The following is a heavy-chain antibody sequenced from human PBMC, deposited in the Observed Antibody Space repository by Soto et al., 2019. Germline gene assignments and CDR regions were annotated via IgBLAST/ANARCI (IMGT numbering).Heavy chain of an antibody. V-gene: IGHV3-30-3*01. CDR1: GFTFSSYA. Sequence: QVQLVESGGGVVQPGRSLRLSCAASGFTFSSYAMHWFRQAPGKGLEWVAVISYDGSNKYYADSVKGRFTISRDNSKNTLYLQMNSLRAEDTAVYYCARDGLGYWGQGTLVTVSS. D-gene: IGHD3-16*01. CDR2: ISYDGSNK. CDR3: ARDGLGY. J-gene: IGHJ4*02.